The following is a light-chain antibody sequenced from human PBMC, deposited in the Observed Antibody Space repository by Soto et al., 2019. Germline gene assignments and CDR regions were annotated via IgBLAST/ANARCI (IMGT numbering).Light chain of an antibody. CDR3: QKRGNRPPWT. V-gene: IGKV3-11*01. Sequence: EIVMTQSPATLSLSPGERATLSCRASQSVGKYLVWYQQKPGQAPRLLIYDASNRATGIPDRFSGSGSGTDFTLTISRLEPEDFAVYCCQKRGNRPPWTFGQGTKVDI. CDR1: QSVGKY. J-gene: IGKJ1*01. CDR2: DAS.